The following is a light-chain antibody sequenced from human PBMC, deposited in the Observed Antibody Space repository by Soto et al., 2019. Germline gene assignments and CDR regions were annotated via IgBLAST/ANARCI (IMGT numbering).Light chain of an antibody. CDR1: QDILSW. J-gene: IGKJ3*01. CDR2: ASS. Sequence: DIQMTQSPSSVSASVGDRVTITCRASQDILSWLACYQQKPGEAPRRLIYASSNLQSGVPSRFSGSGSGTDFPLTISSLQPEDFATYYCHQANSFPITFGPGTSLDIK. CDR3: HQANSFPIT. V-gene: IGKV1-12*01.